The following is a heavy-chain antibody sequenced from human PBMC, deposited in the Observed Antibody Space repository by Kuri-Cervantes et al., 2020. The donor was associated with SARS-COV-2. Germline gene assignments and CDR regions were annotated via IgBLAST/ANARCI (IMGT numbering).Heavy chain of an antibody. CDR2: ISGSGGST. J-gene: IGHJ6*02. D-gene: IGHD1-1*01. CDR3: AKKGIAKVPNYGMDV. V-gene: IGHV3-23*01. CDR1: GFSFSSYA. Sequence: GGSLRLSCAASGFSFSSYAMSWVRQAPGKGLEWVSAISGSGGSTYYADSVKGRFTISRDNSKDTLYLQMNSLRAEDTAVYYCAKKGIAKVPNYGMDVWGQGTTVTVSS.